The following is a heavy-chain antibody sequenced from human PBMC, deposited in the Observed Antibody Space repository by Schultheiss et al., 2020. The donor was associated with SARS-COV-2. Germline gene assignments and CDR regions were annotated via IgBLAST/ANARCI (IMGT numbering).Heavy chain of an antibody. J-gene: IGHJ4*02. Sequence: SETLSLTCTVSGGSISSGGYYWSWIRQHPGKGLEWIGYIYYSGSTYYNPSLKSRVTISVDTSKNQFSLKLSSVTAADTAVYYCARDVSDYLTYFDYWGQGTLVTVSS. CDR3: ARDVSDYLTYFDY. D-gene: IGHD4-17*01. CDR1: GGSISSGGYY. CDR2: IYYSGST. V-gene: IGHV4-31*03.